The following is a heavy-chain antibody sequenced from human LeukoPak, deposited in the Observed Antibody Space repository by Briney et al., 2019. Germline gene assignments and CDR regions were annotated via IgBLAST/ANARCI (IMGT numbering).Heavy chain of an antibody. Sequence: NPSETLSLTCAVYGGSFSGYFWIWIRQPPGKGLEWIGEINHSGSTNYNPSLKSRVTISVDTSKNQLSLKLRSVTAADTAVYYCARGVVAAKYWGQGTLVTVSS. D-gene: IGHD2-15*01. J-gene: IGHJ4*02. CDR1: GGSFSGYF. V-gene: IGHV4-34*01. CDR3: ARGVVAAKY. CDR2: INHSGST.